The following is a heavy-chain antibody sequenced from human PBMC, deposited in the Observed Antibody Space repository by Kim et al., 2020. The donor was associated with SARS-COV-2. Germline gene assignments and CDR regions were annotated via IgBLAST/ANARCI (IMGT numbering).Heavy chain of an antibody. D-gene: IGHD2-15*01. Sequence: GGSLRLSCAASGFTFSSYGMHWVRQAPGKGLEWVAGISYDGSNKYYADSVKGRFTISSDNSKNTLYLQMNSLRAEDTAVYYCAKGLCSGGSCSDYWCQATLVTVSS. CDR2: ISYDGSNK. V-gene: IGHV3-30*18. J-gene: IGHJ4*02. CDR3: AKGLCSGGSCSDY. CDR1: GFTFSSYG.